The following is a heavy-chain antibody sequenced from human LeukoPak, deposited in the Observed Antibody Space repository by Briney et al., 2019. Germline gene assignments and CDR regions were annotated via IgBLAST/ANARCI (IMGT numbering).Heavy chain of an antibody. CDR3: ARHGSWSFDY. D-gene: IGHD6-13*01. Sequence: GGSLRLSCAASGFTFSSHAMSWVRQAPGKGLEWVSAITSGSGSNVHYTDSLEGRFTISRDNSKNTLYLHMNSLRAEDTAVYYCARHGSWSFDYWGQGTLLTVSA. CDR2: ITSGSGSNV. J-gene: IGHJ4*02. V-gene: IGHV3-23*01. CDR1: GFTFSSHA.